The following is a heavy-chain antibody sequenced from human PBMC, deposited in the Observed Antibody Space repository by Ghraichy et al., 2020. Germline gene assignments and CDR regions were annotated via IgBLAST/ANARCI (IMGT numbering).Heavy chain of an antibody. CDR1: GFTFSSYA. CDR2: ISYDGSNK. V-gene: IGHV3-30-3*01. Sequence: GGSLRLSCAASGFTFSSYAMHWVRQAPGKGLEWVAVISYDGSNKYYADSVKGRFTISRDNSKNTLYLQMNSLRAEDTAVYYCARDGQYSSSWIQHWGQGTLVTVSS. D-gene: IGHD6-13*01. J-gene: IGHJ1*01. CDR3: ARDGQYSSSWIQH.